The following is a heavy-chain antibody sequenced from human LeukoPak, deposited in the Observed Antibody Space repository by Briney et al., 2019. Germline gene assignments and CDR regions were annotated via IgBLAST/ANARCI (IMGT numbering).Heavy chain of an antibody. V-gene: IGHV3-66*01. J-gene: IGHJ4*02. CDR2: ISSAGGT. D-gene: IGHD3-16*01. CDR1: GFSVSNNY. Sequence: GGSLRLSCVTSGFSVSNNYMSWVRQAPGKGLEWVSVISSAGGTYYADSVKARFTISRDISKNTLFLLMNSLTVEDTAIYYCARVAYTSSGGERYYFDYWGQGTLVTVSS. CDR3: ARVAYTSSGGERYYFDY.